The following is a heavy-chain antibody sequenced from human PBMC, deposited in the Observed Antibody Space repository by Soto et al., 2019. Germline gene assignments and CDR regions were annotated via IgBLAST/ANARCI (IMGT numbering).Heavy chain of an antibody. D-gene: IGHD2-15*01. CDR1: GFPFSSYW. Sequence: EVQLVESGGGLVQPGGSLRLSCAASGFPFSSYWMHWVRQAPGKGLVWVSRINSDGSSTSYADSVKGRFTISRDNAKNTLYLQMNSLRAEDTAVYYCARRTYCSGGSCYFYFDYWGQGTLVTVSS. CDR2: INSDGSST. J-gene: IGHJ4*02. V-gene: IGHV3-74*01. CDR3: ARRTYCSGGSCYFYFDY.